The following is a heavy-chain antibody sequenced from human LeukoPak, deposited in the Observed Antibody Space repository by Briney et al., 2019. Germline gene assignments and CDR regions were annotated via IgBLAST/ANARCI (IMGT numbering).Heavy chain of an antibody. V-gene: IGHV3-30*03. CDR1: GFTFSTYG. CDR3: ADSGSYSLY. Sequence: PGTSLRLSCAASGFTFSTYGMHWVRQAPGKGLEWVALITYDGYYKYYSDSVKGRFTISSDTSKNTLSLQMNSLRAEDTAVYYCADSGSYSLYWGQGTLVTVSS. J-gene: IGHJ4*02. D-gene: IGHD1-26*01. CDR2: ITYDGYYK.